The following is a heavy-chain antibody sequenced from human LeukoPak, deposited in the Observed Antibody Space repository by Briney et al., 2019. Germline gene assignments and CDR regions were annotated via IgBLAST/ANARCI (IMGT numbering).Heavy chain of an antibody. Sequence: PSQTLSLTCTVSGGSISSGSYYWSWIRQPAGKGLEWIGRIYTSGSTNYNPSLKSRVTMSVDTSKNQFSLKLSSVTAADTAVYYCAREAEVGAYAYWGQGTLVTVSS. CDR1: GGSISSGSYY. V-gene: IGHV4-61*02. J-gene: IGHJ4*02. CDR2: IYTSGST. D-gene: IGHD1-26*01. CDR3: AREAEVGAYAY.